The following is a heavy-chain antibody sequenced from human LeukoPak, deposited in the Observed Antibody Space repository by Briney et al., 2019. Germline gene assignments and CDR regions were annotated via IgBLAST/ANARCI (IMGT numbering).Heavy chain of an antibody. CDR2: ISGSGGST. CDR3: AKDRYSGSYYFDY. CDR1: GFTFSSYA. V-gene: IGHV3-23*01. Sequence: GASLRLSCAVSGFTFSSYAMSWVRQAPGKGLEWVSAISGSGGSTYYADSVKGRFTIPRDNSKNTLYLQMNSRRAEDTAVYYCAKDRYSGSYYFDYWGQGTLVTVSS. D-gene: IGHD1-26*01. J-gene: IGHJ4*02.